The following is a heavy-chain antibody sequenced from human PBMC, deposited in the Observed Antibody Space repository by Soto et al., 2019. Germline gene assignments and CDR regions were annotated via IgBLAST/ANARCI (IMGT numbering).Heavy chain of an antibody. D-gene: IGHD3-22*01. CDR1: GGTFNNYA. Sequence: QVQLVQSGAGVKKPGSSVKVSCKASGGTFNNYAISWVRQAPGQGLEWMGGIIPLFGTTNYAQQFQGRVTITEEESTSTAYMELSRLSSEDTVFYYCARPRSHSYDRSDERAFYIWGQGTMVTVSS. CDR2: IIPLFGTT. V-gene: IGHV1-69*01. J-gene: IGHJ3*02. CDR3: ARPRSHSYDRSDERAFYI.